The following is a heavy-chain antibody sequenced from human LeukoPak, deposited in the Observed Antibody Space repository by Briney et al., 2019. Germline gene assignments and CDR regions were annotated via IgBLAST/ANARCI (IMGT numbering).Heavy chain of an antibody. CDR2: ISNSQSFI. Sequence: GGSLRLSCAASGFNFRTFTMEWVRQAPGNGLDWVSCISNSQSFIYYADSVKGRFTISRDNAKNSLYLQLNSLRAEDTAVYYCARHSDYDILTGPNDYWGQGTLVTVSS. CDR3: ARHSDYDILTGPNDY. J-gene: IGHJ4*02. CDR1: GFNFRTFT. D-gene: IGHD3-9*01. V-gene: IGHV3-21*01.